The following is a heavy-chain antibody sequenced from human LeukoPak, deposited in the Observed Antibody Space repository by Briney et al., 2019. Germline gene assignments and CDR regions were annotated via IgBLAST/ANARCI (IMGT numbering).Heavy chain of an antibody. J-gene: IGHJ3*02. CDR1: GFTFSSYW. CDR2: IKQDGSEK. Sequence: PGGSLRLSCAASGFTFSSYWMSWVRQAPGKGLEWVANIKQDGSEKHFVDSVKGRFTISRDNAKNSLYLQMNSLRAEDTAVYYCARARHVNSFYAFDIWGQGTLVTVSS. CDR3: ARARHVNSFYAFDI. D-gene: IGHD5-18*01. V-gene: IGHV3-7*05.